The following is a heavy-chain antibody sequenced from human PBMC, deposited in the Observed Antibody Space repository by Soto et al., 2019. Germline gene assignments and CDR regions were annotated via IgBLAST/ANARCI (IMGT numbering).Heavy chain of an antibody. CDR2: MYFSGNT. CDR1: GDSISSTYY. CDR3: ARRIFSHWYFDL. V-gene: IGHV4-39*01. J-gene: IGHJ2*01. Sequence: QVQLLESGPGLVKPSETLSLTCTVSGDSISSTYYWGWIRQPPGKGLEWIGSMYFSGNTYYNPSLISPFTISVDTSKNLFSLRLSSVTAADAAVYFCARRIFSHWYFDLWGRGTLVTVSS. D-gene: IGHD2-15*01.